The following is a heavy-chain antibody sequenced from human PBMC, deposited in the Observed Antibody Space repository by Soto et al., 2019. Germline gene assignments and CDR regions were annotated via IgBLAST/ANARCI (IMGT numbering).Heavy chain of an antibody. D-gene: IGHD5-12*01. J-gene: IGHJ4*02. V-gene: IGHV4-31*03. CDR3: AGDQYSGYQYDS. Sequence: LSLTCSVSGGSISSGNYYWSWIRQHPGKGLEWIGYIYHTGSTYYNPSLKSRVTISVDTSKNQFSLKLSSVTAADTAVYYCAGDQYSGYQYDSWGQGTLVTVSS. CDR1: GGSISSGNYY. CDR2: IYHTGST.